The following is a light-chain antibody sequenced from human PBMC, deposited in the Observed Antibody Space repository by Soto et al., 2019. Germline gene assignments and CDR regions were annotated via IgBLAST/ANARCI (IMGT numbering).Light chain of an antibody. CDR2: GAS. CDR1: QNIRSD. V-gene: IGKV3-15*01. Sequence: EIVMTQSPATLSVSPGERVTLSCRASQNIRSDLAWYQQKPGQAPRLLMYGASTRATGVPARFSGSRSGPEFTLTINSLQSEDFAIYYCQPYNNWPLTFGGGSKVDIK. CDR3: QPYNNWPLT. J-gene: IGKJ4*01.